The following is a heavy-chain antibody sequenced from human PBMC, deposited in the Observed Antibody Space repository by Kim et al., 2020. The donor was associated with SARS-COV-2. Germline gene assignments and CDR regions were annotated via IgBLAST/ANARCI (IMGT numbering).Heavy chain of an antibody. D-gene: IGHD1-20*01. J-gene: IGHJ3*02. CDR2: INPNSGGT. Sequence: ASVKVSCKASGYTFTGYYMHWVRQAPGQGLEWMGWINPNSGGTNYTQKFQGRVTMTRDTSISTAYMELSRLRSDDTAVYYCARGVTGNGAFDIWGQGTMVTVSS. CDR3: ARGVTGNGAFDI. CDR1: GYTFTGYY. V-gene: IGHV1-2*02.